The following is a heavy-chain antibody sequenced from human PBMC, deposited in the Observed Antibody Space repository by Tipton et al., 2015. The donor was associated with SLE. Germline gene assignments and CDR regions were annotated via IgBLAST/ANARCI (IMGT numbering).Heavy chain of an antibody. CDR1: GGSIRSTDNY. CDR2: IYYSGTT. Sequence: GLVKPSETLSLTCSVSGGSIRSTDNYWGWIRQSPGKGLEWIGSIYYSGTTFYKPSLKSRVTISVDTSNNQFSLKLTTVTAADTAVYYCARGYDYGDYLGWFDPWGQGTLVTVSS. V-gene: IGHV4-39*07. D-gene: IGHD4-17*01. CDR3: ARGYDYGDYLGWFDP. J-gene: IGHJ5*02.